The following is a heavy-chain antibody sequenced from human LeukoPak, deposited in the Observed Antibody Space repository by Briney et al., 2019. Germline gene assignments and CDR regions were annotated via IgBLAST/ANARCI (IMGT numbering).Heavy chain of an antibody. Sequence: GGSLRLSCAASGLTFSSHGFHWVRQAPGKGLEWVTFISLDGSKTSYADSVKGRFTFSRDDSKNTLYLEMNSLRAEGTAVNYCARDRAVSWFDSWGLGTLVTVSS. CDR1: GLTFSSHG. V-gene: IGHV3-33*05. CDR2: ISLDGSKT. D-gene: IGHD3-10*01. J-gene: IGHJ5*01. CDR3: ARDRAVSWFDS.